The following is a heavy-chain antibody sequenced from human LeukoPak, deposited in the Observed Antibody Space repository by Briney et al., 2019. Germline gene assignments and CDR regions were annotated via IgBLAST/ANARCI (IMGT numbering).Heavy chain of an antibody. D-gene: IGHD6-13*01. CDR3: AKALYSSRLNWFDP. J-gene: IGHJ5*02. Sequence: GGSLRLSCAASGFTLSSYAMSWVRQAPGKGLEWVSAISGSGGSTYYADSVKGRFTISRDNSKNTLYLQMNSLRAEDTAVYYCAKALYSSRLNWFDPWGQGTLVTVSS. CDR2: ISGSGGST. CDR1: GFTLSSYA. V-gene: IGHV3-23*01.